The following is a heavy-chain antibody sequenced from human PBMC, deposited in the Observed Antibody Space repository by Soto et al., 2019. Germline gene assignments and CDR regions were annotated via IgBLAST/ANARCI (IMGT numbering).Heavy chain of an antibody. D-gene: IGHD3-22*01. CDR1: GYSFTSYW. CDR2: IYPGDSDT. Sequence: GESLKISCKGSGYSFTSYWIGWVRQMPGKGLEWMGIIYPGDSDTRDSPSFQGQVTISADKSISTAYLQWSSLNAADTAMYYCARRGLGYYDSSGYYYWFDPWGQGTLVTVSS. V-gene: IGHV5-51*01. CDR3: ARRGLGYYDSSGYYYWFDP. J-gene: IGHJ5*02.